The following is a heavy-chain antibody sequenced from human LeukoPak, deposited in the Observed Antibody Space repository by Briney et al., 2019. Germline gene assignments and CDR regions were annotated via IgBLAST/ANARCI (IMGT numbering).Heavy chain of an antibody. CDR3: ERSGIRAIRYYSYMDV. Sequence: GGSLRLSCAASGFTFSSYSMNWVRQAPGKGLEWVSSISSSSSYIYYADSVKGRFTISRDNAKHSLYLQMNRLRAEDTAVYYCERSGIRAIRYYSYMDVWGKGPTVTVSS. CDR2: ISSSSSYI. CDR1: GFTFSSYS. J-gene: IGHJ6*03. V-gene: IGHV3-21*01. D-gene: IGHD2/OR15-2a*01.